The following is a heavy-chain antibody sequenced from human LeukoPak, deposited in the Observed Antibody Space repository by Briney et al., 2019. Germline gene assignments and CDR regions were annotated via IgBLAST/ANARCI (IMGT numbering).Heavy chain of an antibody. Sequence: EASVKVSCKASGGTFSSYTISWVRQAPGQGLEWMGRIIPILGIANYAQKFQGRVTITADKSTSTAYMELSSLRSEDTAVYYCARGLSGYDAFDIWGQGTMVTVSS. CDR2: IIPILGIA. V-gene: IGHV1-69*02. CDR3: ARGLSGYDAFDI. J-gene: IGHJ3*02. D-gene: IGHD5-12*01. CDR1: GGTFSSYT.